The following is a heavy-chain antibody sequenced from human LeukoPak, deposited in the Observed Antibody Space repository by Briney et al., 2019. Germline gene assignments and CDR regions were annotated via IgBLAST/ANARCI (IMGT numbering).Heavy chain of an antibody. V-gene: IGHV1-18*01. J-gene: IGHJ5*02. CDR3: ARDSEYSSSPSVFDP. D-gene: IGHD6-6*01. CDR1: GYTFTSYG. CDR2: ISAYNGNT. Sequence: AASVKVSCKASGYTFTSYGISWVRQAPGQGLEWMGWISAYNGNTNYAQKLQGRVTMTTDTSTSTAYMKLRSLRSDDTAVYYCARDSEYSSSPSVFDPWGQGTLVTVSS.